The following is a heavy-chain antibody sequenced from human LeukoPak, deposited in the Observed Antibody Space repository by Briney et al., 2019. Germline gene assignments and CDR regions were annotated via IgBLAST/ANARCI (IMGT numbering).Heavy chain of an antibody. CDR3: ARDPRLGELSYFDY. D-gene: IGHD3-10*01. CDR2: IYYSGST. Sequence: PSETLALTCTVSGGSISSGGYYWSWIRQHPRKGLEWIGYIYYSGSTYYNPSLKSRVTISVDTSKNQFSLKLSSVTAADTAVYYCARDPRLGELSYFDYWGQGTLVTVSS. J-gene: IGHJ4*02. V-gene: IGHV4-31*03. CDR1: GGSISSGGYY.